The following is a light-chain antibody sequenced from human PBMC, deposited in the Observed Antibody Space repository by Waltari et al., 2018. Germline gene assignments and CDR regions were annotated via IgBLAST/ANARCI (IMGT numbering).Light chain of an antibody. CDR1: QIVSYY. Sequence: SCKASQIVSYYLAWYQQRPDQAPMLLICDASSRATGIPARFSGSGSETDFTLTISCLEPEDFAVYYCQQRRTWPLTFGGGTKVEI. J-gene: IGKJ4*01. CDR3: QQRRTWPLT. CDR2: DAS. V-gene: IGKV3-11*01.